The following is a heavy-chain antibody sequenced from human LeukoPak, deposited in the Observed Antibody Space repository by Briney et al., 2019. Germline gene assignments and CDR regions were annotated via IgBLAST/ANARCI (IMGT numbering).Heavy chain of an antibody. J-gene: IGHJ4*02. CDR1: GGSFSGYY. CDR2: INHSGST. Sequence: TSETLSFTCAVDGGSFSGYYWSWIRQPPGKGLEWIGEINHSGSTNYNPSLKSRVTISVDTSKNQFSLKLSSVTAADTAVYYCARGVALFWVAGTRRGHYFDYWGQGTLVTVSS. CDR3: ARGVALFWVAGTRRGHYFDY. D-gene: IGHD6-19*01. V-gene: IGHV4-34*01.